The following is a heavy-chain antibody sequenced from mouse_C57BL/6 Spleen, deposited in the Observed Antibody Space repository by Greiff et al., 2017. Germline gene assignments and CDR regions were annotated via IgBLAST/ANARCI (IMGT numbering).Heavy chain of an antibody. CDR3: ARDKLGYFDY. D-gene: IGHD4-1*01. V-gene: IGHV5-4*01. CDR2: ISDGGSYT. CDR1: GFTFSSYA. J-gene: IGHJ2*01. Sequence: EVKVVESGGGLVKPGGSLKLSCAASGFTFSSYAMSWVRQTPEKRLEWVATISDGGSYTYYPDNVKGRFTISRDNAKNNLYLQMSHLKSEDTAMYYCARDKLGYFDYWGQGTTLTVSS.